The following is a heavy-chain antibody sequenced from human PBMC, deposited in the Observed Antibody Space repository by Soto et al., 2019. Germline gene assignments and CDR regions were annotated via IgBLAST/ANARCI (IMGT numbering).Heavy chain of an antibody. CDR3: ARVRPYAGRSFDY. D-gene: IGHD2-8*01. J-gene: IGHJ4*02. V-gene: IGHV3-53*01. Sequence: GGSLRLSCAASGFSVSSNYMSWVRQPPGKGLEWVSVIYSGGSTYYADSVKGRFTISRDNSKNTLYLQMNSLRAEDTAVYYCARVRPYAGRSFDYWGQGTVVTVSS. CDR2: IYSGGST. CDR1: GFSVSSNY.